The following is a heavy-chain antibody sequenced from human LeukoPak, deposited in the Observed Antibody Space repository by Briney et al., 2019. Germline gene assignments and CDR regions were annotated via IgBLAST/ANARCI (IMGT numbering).Heavy chain of an antibody. Sequence: GASVKVSCKVSGYTLTELSMHWVRQAPGKGLEWMGGFDPEDGETIYAQKFQGRVTMTEDTSTDTAYMELSSLRSEDTAVYYCAKPRGLGYFDAFDIWGQGTMVTVSS. V-gene: IGHV1-24*01. CDR3: AKPRGLGYFDAFDI. D-gene: IGHD3-22*01. CDR1: GYTLTELS. CDR2: FDPEDGET. J-gene: IGHJ3*02.